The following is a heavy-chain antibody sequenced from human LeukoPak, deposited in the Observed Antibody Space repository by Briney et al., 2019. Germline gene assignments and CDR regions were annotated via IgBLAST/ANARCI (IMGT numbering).Heavy chain of an antibody. V-gene: IGHV1-69*05. CDR2: IIPIFGTA. D-gene: IGHD1-26*01. Sequence: SVKVSCKASGGTFTSYAISWVRQAPGQGLEWMGRIIPIFGTANYAQKFQGRVTITTDESTSTAYMELSSLRSEDTAVYYCARAGGSYVAYDHWGQGTLVTVSS. CDR1: GGTFTSYA. CDR3: ARAGGSYVAYDH. J-gene: IGHJ5*02.